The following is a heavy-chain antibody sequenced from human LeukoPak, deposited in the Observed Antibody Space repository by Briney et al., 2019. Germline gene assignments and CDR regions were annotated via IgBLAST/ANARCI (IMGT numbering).Heavy chain of an antibody. Sequence: ASVKVSCKASGGTFSSYAISWVRQAPGQGLEWMRGIIPILGTANYAQKFQDRVTITADESTSTAYMELSSLRSEDTAVYYCASRSGSSMAQYFQHWGQGTLVTVSS. J-gene: IGHJ1*01. CDR2: IIPILGTA. V-gene: IGHV1-69*01. D-gene: IGHD1-26*01. CDR1: GGTFSSYA. CDR3: ASRSGSSMAQYFQH.